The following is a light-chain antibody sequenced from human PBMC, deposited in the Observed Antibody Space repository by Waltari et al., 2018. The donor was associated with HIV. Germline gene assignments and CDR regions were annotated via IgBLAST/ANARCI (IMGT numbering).Light chain of an antibody. J-gene: IGLJ1*01. Sequence: SYELTQPSSVSVSPGQTARITCSGDKLGDKYASWYQQKPGQSPVLVIHQDNKRPSGIPERFSGSNSGNTATLTISGTQAMDEADYYCQAWDSSTANYVFGTGTEVTVL. V-gene: IGLV3-1*01. CDR2: QDN. CDR1: KLGDKY. CDR3: QAWDSSTANYV.